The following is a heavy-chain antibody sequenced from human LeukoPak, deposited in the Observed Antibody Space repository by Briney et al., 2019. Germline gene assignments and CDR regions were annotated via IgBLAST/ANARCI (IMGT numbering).Heavy chain of an antibody. D-gene: IGHD2-15*01. Sequence: SETLSLTCTVSGGSISSSSYYWGWIRQPPGKGLEWIGYIYYIGYTNYNPSLKSRLTISVDTSKNQVSLKLTSVTAADTAVYYCASVRGYCSRGSCYHFDYWGQGTLVTVSS. CDR1: GGSISSSSYY. J-gene: IGHJ4*02. CDR3: ASVRGYCSRGSCYHFDY. CDR2: IYYIGYT. V-gene: IGHV4-39*01.